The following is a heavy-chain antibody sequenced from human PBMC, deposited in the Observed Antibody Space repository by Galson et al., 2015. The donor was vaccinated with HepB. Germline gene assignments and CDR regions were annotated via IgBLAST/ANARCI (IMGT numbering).Heavy chain of an antibody. CDR1: GFTFSNAW. CDR3: TAANIAAAEIWAY. J-gene: IGHJ4*02. D-gene: IGHD6-13*01. V-gene: IGHV3-15*01. Sequence: SLRLSCAASGFTFSNAWMSWVRQAPGKGLEWVGRIKSKTDGGTTDYAAPVKGRFTISRADSKNTLYLQMNRLKTEDTAVYYCTAANIAAAEIWAYWGQGTLVTVSS. CDR2: IKSKTDGGTT.